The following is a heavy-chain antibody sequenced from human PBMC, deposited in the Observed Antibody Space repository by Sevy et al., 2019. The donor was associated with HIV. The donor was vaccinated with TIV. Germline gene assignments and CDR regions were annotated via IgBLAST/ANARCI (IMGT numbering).Heavy chain of an antibody. D-gene: IGHD3-22*01. CDR2: ISSSGTTI. CDR1: GFTFSSYE. CDR3: ARSILDYYDSSGYHRWFDP. Sequence: GGSLRLSCAASGFTFSSYEMNWVRQAPGKGLEWVSYISSSGTTIYHADSVKGRFTISRDNAKNSLYLQMNSLRAEDTAVYYCARSILDYYDSSGYHRWFDPWGQGTLVTVSS. J-gene: IGHJ5*02. V-gene: IGHV3-48*03.